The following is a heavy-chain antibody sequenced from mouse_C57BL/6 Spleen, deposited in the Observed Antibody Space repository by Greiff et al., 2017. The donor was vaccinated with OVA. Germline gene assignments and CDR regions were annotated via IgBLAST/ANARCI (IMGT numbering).Heavy chain of an antibody. J-gene: IGHJ4*01. CDR1: GFSLTSYG. CDR2: IWGVGST. V-gene: IGHV2-6*01. Sequence: VMLVESGPGLVAPSQSLSITCTVSGFSLTSYGVDWVRQSPGKGLEWLGVIWGVGSTNYNSALKSRLSISKDNSKSQVFLKMNSLQTDDTAMYYCASDRYDYDEEGYAMDFWGQGTSVTVSS. D-gene: IGHD2-4*01. CDR3: ASDRYDYDEEGYAMDF.